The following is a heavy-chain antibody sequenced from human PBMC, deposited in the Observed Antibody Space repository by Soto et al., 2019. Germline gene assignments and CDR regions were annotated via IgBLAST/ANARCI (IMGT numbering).Heavy chain of an antibody. V-gene: IGHV4-39*01. Sequence: KTSETLSLTCTVSGASINSRSYYWGWIRKPPGKGLEWIGGIIYLGSTYFNPSLKSRVTFSVDTSKNQFSLRVTSVTTADTAVYYCARQSPVNSFDYWGQGILVTVSS. CDR1: GASINSRSYY. J-gene: IGHJ4*02. CDR2: IIYLGST. D-gene: IGHD6-19*01. CDR3: ARQSPVNSFDY.